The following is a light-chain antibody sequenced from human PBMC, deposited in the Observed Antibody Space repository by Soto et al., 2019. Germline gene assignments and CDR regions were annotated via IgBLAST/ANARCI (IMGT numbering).Light chain of an antibody. V-gene: IGLV2-8*01. J-gene: IGLJ3*02. CDR1: SSDVGGYNY. CDR3: SSYSGSSNWV. Sequence: QSALTQPPSASGSPGQSVAISCTGTSSDVGGYNYVSWYQHHPGKAPKLMIYEVSRRPSGVSDRFSGSKSGNTASLTVSGLQAEDEADYYCSSYSGSSNWVFGGRTKLTVL. CDR2: EVS.